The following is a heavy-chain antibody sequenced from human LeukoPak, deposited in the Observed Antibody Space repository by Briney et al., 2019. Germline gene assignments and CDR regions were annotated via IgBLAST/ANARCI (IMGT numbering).Heavy chain of an antibody. D-gene: IGHD2-2*01. J-gene: IGHJ4*02. CDR1: GFTFSSYG. CDR3: ASGVCSSTSCLIEY. Sequence: GGSLRLSCAASGFTFSSYGMYWVRQAPGKGLEWVAFIRYDGSNKYYADSVKGRFTISRDNSKNTLYLQMNSLRAEDTAVYYCASGVCSSTSCLIEYWGQGTLVTVSS. V-gene: IGHV3-30*02. CDR2: IRYDGSNK.